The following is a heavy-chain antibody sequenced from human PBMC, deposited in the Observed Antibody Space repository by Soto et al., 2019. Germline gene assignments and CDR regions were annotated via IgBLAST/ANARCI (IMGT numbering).Heavy chain of an antibody. CDR2: MNPNSGNT. Sequence: XSVKATSKASGYTFTSYDINLLRHTTGQGLEWMGWMNPNSGNTGYAQKFQGRVTMTRNTSISTAYMELSSLRSEDTAVYYCARGGGSSWYNYYYYYYMDVWGKGTTVTVSS. V-gene: IGHV1-8*01. CDR3: ARGGGSSWYNYYYYYYMDV. CDR1: GYTFTSYD. D-gene: IGHD6-13*01. J-gene: IGHJ6*03.